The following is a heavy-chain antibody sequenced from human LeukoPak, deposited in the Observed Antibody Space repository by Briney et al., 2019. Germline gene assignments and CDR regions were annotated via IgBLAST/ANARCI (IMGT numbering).Heavy chain of an antibody. Sequence: SETLSLTCTVSGGSISSYYWSWIRQPPGKGLEWIGYIYYSGSTNYNPSLKSRVTISVDTSKNQFSPKLSSVTAADTAVYYCARGRRQWLKGYFDYWGQGTLVTVSS. CDR1: GGSISSYY. CDR2: IYYSGST. D-gene: IGHD6-19*01. V-gene: IGHV4-59*01. J-gene: IGHJ4*02. CDR3: ARGRRQWLKGYFDY.